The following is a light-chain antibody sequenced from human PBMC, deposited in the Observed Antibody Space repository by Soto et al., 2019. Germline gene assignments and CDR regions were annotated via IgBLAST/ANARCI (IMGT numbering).Light chain of an antibody. CDR3: QQYNNWPSYT. V-gene: IGKV3-15*01. J-gene: IGKJ2*01. Sequence: EIVMTQSPATLSVSPGERATLSCRASQSVSSNLAWYQHKPGQAPRLLMYGASTRATGIPARFSGSGSGTEFTLTISSLQSEDFAVYFCQQYNNWPSYTFGQGTKLEIK. CDR2: GAS. CDR1: QSVSSN.